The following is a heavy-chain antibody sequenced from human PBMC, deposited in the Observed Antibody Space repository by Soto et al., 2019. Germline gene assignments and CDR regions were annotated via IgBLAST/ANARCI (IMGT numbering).Heavy chain of an antibody. D-gene: IGHD4-17*01. CDR1: GGTFSSYA. CDR2: IIPIFGTA. J-gene: IGHJ4*02. CDR3: AREGPPDYGGNSGSDY. V-gene: IGHV1-69*12. Sequence: QVQLVQSGAEVKKPGSSVKVSCKASGGTFSSYAISWVRQAPGQGLEWMGGIIPIFGTANYAQKFQGRVTITADESTSTAYMELSSLSSEDTAVYYCAREGPPDYGGNSGSDYWGQGTLVTVSS.